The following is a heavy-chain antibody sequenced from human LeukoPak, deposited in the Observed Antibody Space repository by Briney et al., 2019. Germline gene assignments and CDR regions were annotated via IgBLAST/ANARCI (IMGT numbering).Heavy chain of an antibody. V-gene: IGHV3-48*03. CDR3: ARDGYCGGGSCYGFDP. CDR2: ISSSGSTT. CDR1: GFTFSSYE. Sequence: GGSLRLSCAASGFTFSSYEMNWLRQAPGKGLEWVSYISSSGSTTYYADSVKGRFTISRDNAKNSLYLQMDSLRAEDTAVYYCARDGYCGGGSCYGFDPWGQGTLVIVSS. J-gene: IGHJ5*02. D-gene: IGHD2-15*01.